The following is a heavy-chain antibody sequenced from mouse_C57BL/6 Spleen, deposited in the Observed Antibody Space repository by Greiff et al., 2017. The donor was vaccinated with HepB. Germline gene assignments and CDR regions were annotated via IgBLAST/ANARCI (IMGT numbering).Heavy chain of an antibody. D-gene: IGHD2-4*01. CDR3: ARCDDYDGDYYAMDY. CDR1: GYAFTNYL. Sequence: QVQLQQSGAELVRPGTSVKVSCKASGYAFTNYLIEWVKQRPGQGLEWIGVINPGSGGTNYNEKFKGKATLTADKSSSTAYMQLSSLTSEDSAVYFCARCDDYDGDYYAMDYWGQGTSVTVSS. CDR2: INPGSGGT. V-gene: IGHV1-54*01. J-gene: IGHJ4*01.